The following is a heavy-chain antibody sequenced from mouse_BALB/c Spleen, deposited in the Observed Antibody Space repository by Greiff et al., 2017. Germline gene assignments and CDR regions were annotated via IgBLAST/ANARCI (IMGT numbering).Heavy chain of an antibody. CDR2: ICSGSSTI. CDR1: GFTFSSFG. J-gene: IGHJ3*01. V-gene: IGHV5-17*02. CDR3: ARSPYDNYHAWFAY. Sequence: EVQRVESGGGLVQPGGSRKLSCAASGFTFSSFGMHWVRQAPEKGLEWVVYICSGSSTIYYADTVKGRSTISRDNPKNTLFLQMTSLRSEDTAVYYCARSPYDNYHAWFAYWGQGTLVTVSA. D-gene: IGHD2-10*02.